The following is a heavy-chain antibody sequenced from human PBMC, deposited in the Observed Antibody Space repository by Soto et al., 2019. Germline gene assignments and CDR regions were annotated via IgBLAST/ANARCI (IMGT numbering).Heavy chain of an antibody. Sequence: ASVKVSCKASGYTFTSYYMHWVRQAPGQGLEWMGIINPSGGSTSYAQKFQGRVTMTRDTSTSTVYMELSSLRSEDTAVYYCARSETGRYHYYGMDVWGQGTTVTVSS. CDR2: INPSGGST. J-gene: IGHJ6*02. CDR1: GYTFTSYY. V-gene: IGHV1-46*01. CDR3: ARSETGRYHYYGMDV.